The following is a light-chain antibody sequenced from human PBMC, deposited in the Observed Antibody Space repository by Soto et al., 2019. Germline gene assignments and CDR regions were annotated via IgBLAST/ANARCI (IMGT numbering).Light chain of an antibody. CDR1: QSVSTY. CDR2: DAV. J-gene: IGKJ1*01. V-gene: IGKV3-11*01. Sequence: ENLLTQSPATLSLSPGQRATLSCRASQSVSTYLAWYQQKPGQAPRLVMFDAVDRATGIPARFSGSGSGTDFTLTITSLEPEDFGVYYCQQRNNWPWTFGQGTKVDIX. CDR3: QQRNNWPWT.